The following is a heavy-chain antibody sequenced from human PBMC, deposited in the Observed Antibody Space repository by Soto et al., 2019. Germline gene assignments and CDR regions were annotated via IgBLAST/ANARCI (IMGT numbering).Heavy chain of an antibody. D-gene: IGHD6-13*01. V-gene: IGHV3-21*01. J-gene: IGHJ6*02. CDR1: GFTFSSYS. CDR2: ISSSSSYI. Sequence: GGSLRLSCAASGFTFSSYSMNWVRQAPGKGLEWVSSISSSSSYIYYAGSVKGRFTISRDNAKNSLYLQMNSLRAEDTAVYYCARSIAAAGRYGMDVWGQGTKVTVSS. CDR3: ARSIAAAGRYGMDV.